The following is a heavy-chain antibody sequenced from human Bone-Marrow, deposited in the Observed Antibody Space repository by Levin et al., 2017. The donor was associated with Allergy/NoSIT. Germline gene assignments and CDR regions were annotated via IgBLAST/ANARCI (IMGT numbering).Heavy chain of an antibody. V-gene: IGHV3-30*01. Sequence: PGGSLRLSCVASEFIFSRYPMHWVRQAPGKGLEWVAVLSHDGNFRSYEDSVKGRFTISRDNSEDTLFLQMNNLRPEDTGIYYCTRGSGSYPWAVFDYWGQGTQVTVSS. CDR1: EFIFSRYP. CDR3: TRGSGSYPWAVFDY. CDR2: LSHDGNFR. J-gene: IGHJ4*02. D-gene: IGHD1-26*01.